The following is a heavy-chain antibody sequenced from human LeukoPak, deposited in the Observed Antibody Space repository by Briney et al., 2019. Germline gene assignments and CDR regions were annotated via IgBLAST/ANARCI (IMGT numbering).Heavy chain of an antibody. V-gene: IGHV4-61*01. J-gene: IGHJ4*01. CDR1: GGSVSSGSYY. Sequence: SETLPLTCNVSGGSVSSGSYYWSWIRQPPGKGLEWIGYIYNSGTTNYNPSLKSRVPISVDSSKNQFSLKLTSVTAADTAVYYCARGARGYSYGWGQGTLVTVSS. D-gene: IGHD5-18*01. CDR3: ARGARGYSYG. CDR2: IYNSGTT.